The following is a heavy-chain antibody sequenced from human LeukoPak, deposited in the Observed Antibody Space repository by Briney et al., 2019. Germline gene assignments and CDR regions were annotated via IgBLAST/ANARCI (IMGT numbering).Heavy chain of an antibody. J-gene: IGHJ3*02. CDR2: ISISSCYI. CDR3: ASEGITGTRNGAFDI. V-gene: IGHV3-21*01. D-gene: IGHD1-20*01. CDR1: GFTFSSYS. Sequence: GGSLRLSCAASGFTFSSYSKNWVRHPPGPGLELVSSISISSCYIDYADSVKGRFTIYRDNAKTSLYLQMNSLRAEDTAVYYCASEGITGTRNGAFDIWGQGTMVTVSS.